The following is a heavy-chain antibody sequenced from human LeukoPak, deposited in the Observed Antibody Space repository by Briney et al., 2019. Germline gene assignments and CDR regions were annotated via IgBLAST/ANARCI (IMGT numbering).Heavy chain of an antibody. D-gene: IGHD2/OR15-2a*01. V-gene: IGHV3-7*01. CDR2: IKQDGSEK. J-gene: IGHJ4*02. Sequence: GGSLRLSCASSGFIFRTYWMTWVRQAPGKGLEWVANIKQDGSEKNYVDSVEGRFTISRDNAKNSLYLQMNSLRADDTAVYHCATGASALWHPSSFDYWGQGTLVTVSS. CDR3: ATGASALWHPSSFDY. CDR1: GFIFRTYW.